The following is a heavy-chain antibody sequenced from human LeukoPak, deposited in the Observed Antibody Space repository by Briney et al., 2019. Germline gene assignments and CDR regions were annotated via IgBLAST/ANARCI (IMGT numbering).Heavy chain of an antibody. CDR1: GYPFTSYV. J-gene: IGHJ4*02. D-gene: IGHD6-19*01. V-gene: IGHV1-18*01. CDR3: ARDAITVAGRRDFDY. CDR2: VSPYNGNT. Sequence: ASVKASCKASGYPFTSYVVTWVRQAPGQGLEWMGYVSPYNGNTNYAQKFQGRVTMTTDTSTSTAFMELTSLRSDDTAVYYCARDAITVAGRRDFDYWGQGTLVTVSS.